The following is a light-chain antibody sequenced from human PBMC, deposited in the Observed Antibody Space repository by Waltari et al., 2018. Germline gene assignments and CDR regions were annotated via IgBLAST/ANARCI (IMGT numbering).Light chain of an antibody. J-gene: IGLJ2*01. CDR3: SSYTPTSILV. V-gene: IGLV2-14*03. CDR2: DAT. Sequence: QSALTQPASASGSPGQSLTLSCSATSRYVGSYNYVSWYQQHPGTPPKLLIYDATKRPSGVSGRFSGSKSGNTASLTISGLQPEDEADYFCSSYTPTSILVFGGGIKLTV. CDR1: SRYVGSYNY.